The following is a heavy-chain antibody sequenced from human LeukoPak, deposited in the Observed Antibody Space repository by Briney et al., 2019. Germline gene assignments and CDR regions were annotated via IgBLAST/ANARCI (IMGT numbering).Heavy chain of an antibody. J-gene: IGHJ6*03. CDR2: ISSSSSYI. Sequence: GGSLRLSCAASGFTFSSYSMNWVRQAPGKGLEWVSSISSSSSYIYYADSVKGRFTISRDNAKNSLYLQMNSLRAEDTAVYYCARDANDILTQDYYYYYMDVWGKGTTVTISS. CDR3: ARDANDILTQDYYYYYMDV. CDR1: GFTFSSYS. D-gene: IGHD3-9*01. V-gene: IGHV3-21*01.